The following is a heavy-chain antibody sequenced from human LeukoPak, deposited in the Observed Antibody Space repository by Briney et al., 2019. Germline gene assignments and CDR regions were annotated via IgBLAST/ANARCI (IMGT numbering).Heavy chain of an antibody. J-gene: IGHJ4*02. D-gene: IGHD6-13*01. CDR1: GFTFSAYT. CDR3: ARDPAATPLDY. V-gene: IGHV3-21*01. CDR2: ITTSSDYK. Sequence: PGGSLRLSCAASGFTFSAYTMSWVREAPGKALEWVSSITTSSDYKYYADSLRGRLTISRDNAKTSLFLQMNTLRGDDTAVYYCARDPAATPLDYWGQGILVTVSS.